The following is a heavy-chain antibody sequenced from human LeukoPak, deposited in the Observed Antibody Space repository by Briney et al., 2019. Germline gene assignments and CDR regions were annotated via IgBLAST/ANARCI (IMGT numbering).Heavy chain of an antibody. D-gene: IGHD6-19*01. CDR2: IRSKVYGGTT. CDR1: GFTFGDYA. CDR3: ARVISVAGYDY. J-gene: IGHJ4*02. Sequence: GGSLRLSCTASGFTFGDYAMTWVRQAPGKGLEWVGFIRSKVYGGTTEYAASVKGKFTISRDDSKSIAYLQMNSLRAEDTAVYYCARVISVAGYDYWGQGTLVTVSS. V-gene: IGHV3-49*04.